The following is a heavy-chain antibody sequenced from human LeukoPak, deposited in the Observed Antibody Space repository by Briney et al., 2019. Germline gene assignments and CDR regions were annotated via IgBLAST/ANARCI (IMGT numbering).Heavy chain of an antibody. CDR3: ARAGPSSSWHQFDY. V-gene: IGHV3-66*01. D-gene: IGHD6-13*01. CDR1: GFTVSRNY. CDR2: IYSGGRT. Sequence: GSLRLSCAASGFTVSRNYVSWVRQAPGKGLEWVSVIYSGGRTYYADSVKGRFTISRDNSKNTLYLQMNRLRAEDTAVYYCARAGPSSSWHQFDYWGQGTLVTVSS. J-gene: IGHJ4*02.